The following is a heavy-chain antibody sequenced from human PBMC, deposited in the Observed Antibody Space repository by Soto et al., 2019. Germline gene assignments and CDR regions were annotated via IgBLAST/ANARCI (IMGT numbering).Heavy chain of an antibody. CDR1: GFTFKSYA. CDR2: IGPGGRST. J-gene: IGHJ4*02. Sequence: EVQLLESGGGLVQPGGSLRLSCAASGFTFKSYAMTWVRQAPGKGLEWVSTIGPGGRSTYSADSVKGRFTLSRDNSKNTLYLQMNSLRVEDPAVYYCAKIRPAIDSWGQGTLVTVSS. D-gene: IGHD3-16*01. CDR3: AKIRPAIDS. V-gene: IGHV3-23*01.